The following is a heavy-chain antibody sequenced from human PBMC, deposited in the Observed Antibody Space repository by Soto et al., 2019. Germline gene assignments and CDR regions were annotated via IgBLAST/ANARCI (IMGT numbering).Heavy chain of an antibody. V-gene: IGHV1-3*01. CDR3: AKSATVPAAIAY. CDR1: GYTFTSYA. J-gene: IGHJ4*02. D-gene: IGHD2-2*02. Sequence: ASVKVSCKASGYTFTSYAMHWVRQAPGQRLEWMGWINAGNGNTKYSQKFQGRVTITRDTSASTAYMELSSLRSEDTAVYYCAKSATVPAAIAYWGQGTLVTGSS. CDR2: INAGNGNT.